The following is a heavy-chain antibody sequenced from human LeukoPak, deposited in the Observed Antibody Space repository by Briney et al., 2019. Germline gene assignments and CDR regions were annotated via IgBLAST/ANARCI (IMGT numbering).Heavy chain of an antibody. CDR1: GFTFSSYG. V-gene: IGHV3-30*18. J-gene: IGHJ4*02. CDR2: ISYDGSNK. CDR3: AKAGTRYGDSTFFDY. D-gene: IGHD4-17*01. Sequence: GGSLRLSCAVSGFTFSSYGMHWVRQAPGKGLEWVAVISYDGSNKYYADSVKGRFTISRDNSKNTLYLQMNSLRAEDTAVYYCAKAGTRYGDSTFFDYWGQGTLVTVSS.